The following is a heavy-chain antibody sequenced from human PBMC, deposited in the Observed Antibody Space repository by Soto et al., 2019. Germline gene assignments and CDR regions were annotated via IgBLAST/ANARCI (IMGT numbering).Heavy chain of an antibody. CDR1: AGTPRNLA. V-gene: IGHV3-23*01. CDR3: VKTSSASERDSPGW. Sequence: LRLSYTSSAGTPRNLAMHWCRHVPGKGQEWVAAISGTGGSTFYSDSLGGRFTISRDNSKNILFLQMKSLKAGDTAVYYCVKTSSASERDSPGWWGQRTLVTVS. J-gene: IGHJ4*02. CDR2: ISGTGGST. D-gene: IGHD2-21*01.